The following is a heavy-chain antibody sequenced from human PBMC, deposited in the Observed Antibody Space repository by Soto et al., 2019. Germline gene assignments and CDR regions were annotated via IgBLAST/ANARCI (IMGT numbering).Heavy chain of an antibody. V-gene: IGHV1-69*06. CDR2: IIPTFGTA. Sequence: QVQLVQSGTVVQRRGSSVKVSCQASGGGFSSHGMAWVRQAPGQGLEWMGGIIPTFGTATYAPKFQGRVTITADKSTNTAYMELSSLRSEDTAVYYCASERSAQYFDFWGQGTLITVSS. CDR1: GGGFSSHG. D-gene: IGHD1-26*01. J-gene: IGHJ4*02. CDR3: ASERSAQYFDF.